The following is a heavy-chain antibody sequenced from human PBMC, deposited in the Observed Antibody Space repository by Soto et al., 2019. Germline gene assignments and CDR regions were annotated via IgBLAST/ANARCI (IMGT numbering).Heavy chain of an antibody. V-gene: IGHV3-7*01. CDR1: GFTFSSYW. CDR2: IKQDGSEK. CDR3: ARRFHIVVVVAQHFDY. Sequence: GGSLRLSCAASGFTFSSYWMSWVRQAPGKGLEWVANIKQDGSEKYYVDSVKGRFTISRDNAKNSLYLQMNSLRAEDTAVYYCARRFHIVVVVAQHFDYWGQGTLVTVSS. D-gene: IGHD2-15*01. J-gene: IGHJ4*02.